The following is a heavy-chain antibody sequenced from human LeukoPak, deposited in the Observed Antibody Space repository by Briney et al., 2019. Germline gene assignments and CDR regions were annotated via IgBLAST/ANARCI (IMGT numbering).Heavy chain of an antibody. Sequence: SETLSLTCTVSGGSISGYYWTWIRQPPGKGLEWIGYIYSSRSTNYNPSLKSRVTISVDMSKNQFSLRLSSVTAADTAVYYCARHRYTSSSSYFDFWGQGTLVTVSS. J-gene: IGHJ4*02. D-gene: IGHD6-6*01. CDR2: IYSSRST. CDR1: GGSISGYY. V-gene: IGHV4-59*08. CDR3: ARHRYTSSSSYFDF.